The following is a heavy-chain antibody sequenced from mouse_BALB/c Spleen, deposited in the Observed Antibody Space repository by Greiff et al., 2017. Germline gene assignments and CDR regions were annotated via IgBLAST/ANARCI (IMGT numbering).Heavy chain of an antibody. CDR2: IWAGGST. Sequence: VKVVESGPGLVAPSQSLSITCTVSGFSLTSYGVHWVRQPPGKGLEWLGVIWAGGSTNYNSALMSRLSISKDNSKSQVFLKMNSLQTDDTAMYYCASIYYGNYGYAMDYWGQGTSVTVSS. V-gene: IGHV2-9*02. J-gene: IGHJ4*01. CDR1: GFSLTSYG. D-gene: IGHD2-1*01. CDR3: ASIYYGNYGYAMDY.